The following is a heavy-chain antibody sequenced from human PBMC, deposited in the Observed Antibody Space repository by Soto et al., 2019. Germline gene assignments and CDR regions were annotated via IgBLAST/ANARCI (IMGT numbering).Heavy chain of an antibody. V-gene: IGHV3-72*01. D-gene: IGHD3-22*01. CDR1: GFTFSNAW. CDR2: SRDKPQGYST. Sequence: PGGSLRLSCAASGFTFSNAWMSWVRQAPGKGLEWVGRSRDKPQGYSTAYAASVKGRFTTSRDESKNSAYLQMNSLKTEDTAVYYCVRATYFSDSSGYTRCLDYWGQGTLVTVSS. CDR3: VRATYFSDSSGYTRCLDY. J-gene: IGHJ4*02.